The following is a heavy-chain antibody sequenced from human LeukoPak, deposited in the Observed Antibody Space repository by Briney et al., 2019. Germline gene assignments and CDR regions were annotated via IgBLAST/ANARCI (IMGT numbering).Heavy chain of an antibody. J-gene: IGHJ3*02. Sequence: PGGSLRLSCSASGFTFSSYPMHWVRQAPGKGLVWVSRIGTDGSGTAYADSVKGRFTISRDNAKNTLHLLMNSLRAEDTAVYYCARGSSYGFDIWSHGTMVTVSS. V-gene: IGHV3-74*01. CDR3: ARGSSYGFDI. CDR2: IGTDGSGT. CDR1: GFTFSSYP.